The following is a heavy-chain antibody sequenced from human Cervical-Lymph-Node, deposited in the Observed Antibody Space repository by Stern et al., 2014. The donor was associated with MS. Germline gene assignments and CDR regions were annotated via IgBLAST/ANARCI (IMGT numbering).Heavy chain of an antibody. Sequence: QLQLQESGPRLVTPSETLSLTCTVSGGSINNNAYYWGWIRQPPGKGLEWIGSVLYSGNTYYNTSLKSRATVSVDPSKIQFSLKLMSVTAADTAVYYCAKIHRAFANQGHWGQGVLVTVSS. J-gene: IGHJ1*01. D-gene: IGHD3-16*01. CDR1: GGSINNNAYY. CDR3: AKIHRAFANQGH. V-gene: IGHV4-39*01. CDR2: VLYSGNT.